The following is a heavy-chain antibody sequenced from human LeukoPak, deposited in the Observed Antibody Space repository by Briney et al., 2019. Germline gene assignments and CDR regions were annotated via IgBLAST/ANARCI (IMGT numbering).Heavy chain of an antibody. D-gene: IGHD6-19*01. CDR1: GGSISSYY. CDR2: IYYSGST. Sequence: SETLSLTCTVSGGSISSYYWSWIRQPPGKGVEWIGYIYYSGSTNYNPSLKSRVTISVDTSKNQFSLKLSSVTAADTAVYYCARAGSGWYGGGDYWGQGTLVTVSS. V-gene: IGHV4-59*01. J-gene: IGHJ4*02. CDR3: ARAGSGWYGGGDY.